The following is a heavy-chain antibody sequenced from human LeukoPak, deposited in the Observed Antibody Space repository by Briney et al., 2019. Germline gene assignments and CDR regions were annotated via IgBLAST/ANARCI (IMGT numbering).Heavy chain of an antibody. D-gene: IGHD3-10*01. J-gene: IGHJ4*02. Sequence: GGSLRLSCAASGFTFSSYAMHWVRQAPGKGLEWVAVISYDGSNKYYADSVKGRFTISRDNSKNTLYLQMNSLRAEDTAVYYCAKDASMVRGDVNYWGQGTLVTVSS. CDR3: AKDASMVRGDVNY. V-gene: IGHV3-30*04. CDR1: GFTFSSYA. CDR2: ISYDGSNK.